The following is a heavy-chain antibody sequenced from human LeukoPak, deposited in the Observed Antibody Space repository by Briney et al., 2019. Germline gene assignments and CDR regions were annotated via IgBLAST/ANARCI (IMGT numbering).Heavy chain of an antibody. D-gene: IGHD5-18*01. CDR1: GFTFSDYA. J-gene: IGHJ6*02. Sequence: PGRSLRLSCAASGFTFSDYAMHWVRQAPGKGLEWVAVIAYDGSSKFHADSVVGRFTISRDNSKNTLYLQMNSLRAEDTAVYYCAKDWLRTDLYYYYGMDVWGQGTTVTVSS. CDR2: IAYDGSSK. CDR3: AKDWLRTDLYYYYGMDV. V-gene: IGHV3-30-3*01.